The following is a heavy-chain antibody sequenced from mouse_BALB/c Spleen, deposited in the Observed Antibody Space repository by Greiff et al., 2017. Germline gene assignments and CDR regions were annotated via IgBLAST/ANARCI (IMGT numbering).Heavy chain of an antibody. J-gene: IGHJ2*01. CDR1: GFNIKDTY. D-gene: IGHD1-1*01. CDR2: IDPANGNT. V-gene: IGHV14-3*02. Sequence: AQLQQSGAELVKPGASVKLSCTASGFNIKDTYMHWVKQRPEQGLEWIGRIDPANGNTKYDPKFQGKATITADTSSNTAYLQLSSLTSEDTAVYYCARDYYGSSYYFDYWGQGTTLTVSS. CDR3: ARDYYGSSYYFDY.